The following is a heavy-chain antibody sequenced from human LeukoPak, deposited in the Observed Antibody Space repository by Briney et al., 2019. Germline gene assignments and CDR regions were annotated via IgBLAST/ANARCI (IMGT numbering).Heavy chain of an antibody. CDR2: IGTYKGNT. CDR1: GGTFSSYA. CDR3: ARTPGMVVVKTFYCMDV. D-gene: IGHD3-22*01. Sequence: ASVKVSCKASGGTFSSYAISWVRQAPGQGLEWMGWIGTYKGNTNYAQMFQGRVTMTTDTSTSTAYMELKNLRSDDTAVYYCARTPGMVVVKTFYCMDVWGQGTTVTVSS. V-gene: IGHV1-18*01. J-gene: IGHJ6*02.